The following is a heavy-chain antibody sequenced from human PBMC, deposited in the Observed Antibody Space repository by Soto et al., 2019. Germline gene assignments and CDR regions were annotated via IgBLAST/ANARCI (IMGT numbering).Heavy chain of an antibody. CDR2: INPNSGGT. D-gene: IGHD6-6*01. CDR1: GYTFTGYY. J-gene: IGHJ6*02. V-gene: IGHV1-2*04. CDR3: ARAPGALYSSSPGPIYGMDV. Sequence: GASVKVSCKASGYTFTGYYMHWVRQAPGQGLEWMGWINPNSGGTNYAQKFQGWVTMTRDTSISTAYMELSRLRSDDTAVYYCARAPGALYSSSPGPIYGMDVWGQGTTVTVSS.